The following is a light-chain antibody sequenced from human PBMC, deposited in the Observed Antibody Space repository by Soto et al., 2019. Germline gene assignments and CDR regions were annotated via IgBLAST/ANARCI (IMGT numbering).Light chain of an antibody. CDR2: GAS. Sequence: EIVLTQSPGTLSLSPGERATLSCRASLSVSSSYLAWYQQKPGQAPRLLIYGASSRATGIPDRFSGSGSETDFTLTISRLEPEDFAVYYCQQYGTSPVTFGQGTRLEIK. V-gene: IGKV3-20*01. J-gene: IGKJ5*01. CDR1: LSVSSSY. CDR3: QQYGTSPVT.